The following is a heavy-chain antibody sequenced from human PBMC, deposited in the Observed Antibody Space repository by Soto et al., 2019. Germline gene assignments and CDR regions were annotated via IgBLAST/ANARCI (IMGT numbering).Heavy chain of an antibody. J-gene: IGHJ6*02. V-gene: IGHV3-9*01. CDR2: ISWNSGSI. Sequence: EVQLVESGGGLVQPGRSLRLSCAASGFTFDDYAMHWVRQAPGKGLEWVSGISWNSGSIGYADSVTGRFTISRDNAKNSLYLQMNSLRAEDTALYYCAKDAITMVRGVISYYGMDVWGQGTTVTVSS. D-gene: IGHD3-10*01. CDR3: AKDAITMVRGVISYYGMDV. CDR1: GFTFDDYA.